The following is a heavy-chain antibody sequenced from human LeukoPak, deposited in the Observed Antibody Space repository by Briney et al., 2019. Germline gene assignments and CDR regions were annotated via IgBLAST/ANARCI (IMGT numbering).Heavy chain of an antibody. CDR3: ARGRSYFDY. J-gene: IGHJ4*02. V-gene: IGHV4-34*01. Sequence: SETLSLTCAVYGGSFSGYYWSWIRQPPGKGLEWIGELNHSRSTNYNPSLKSRVTISVDTSKNQFSLKLSSVTAADTAVYYCARGRSYFDYWGQGTLVTVSS. CDR2: LNHSRST. CDR1: GGSFSGYY. D-gene: IGHD1-14*01.